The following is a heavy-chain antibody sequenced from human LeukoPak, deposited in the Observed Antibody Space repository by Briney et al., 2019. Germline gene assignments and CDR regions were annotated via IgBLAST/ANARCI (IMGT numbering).Heavy chain of an antibody. J-gene: IGHJ4*02. Sequence: PLETLSLTCTVYGGSISSYNWSWIRQPPGKGLEWIGYVYYSGNTNYNPSLKSRVTMSVDTSKNQFSLKLNSVTAADTAVYYCARDVHYGSGSYVLDYWGQGTLVTVSS. CDR1: GGSISSYN. CDR3: ARDVHYGSGSYVLDY. CDR2: VYYSGNT. V-gene: IGHV4-59*01. D-gene: IGHD3-10*01.